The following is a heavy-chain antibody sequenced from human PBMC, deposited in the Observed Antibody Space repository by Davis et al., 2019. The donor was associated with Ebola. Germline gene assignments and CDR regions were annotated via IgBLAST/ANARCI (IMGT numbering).Heavy chain of an antibody. V-gene: IGHV4/OR15-8*01. D-gene: IGHD3-16*01. J-gene: IGHJ5*02. CDR1: GFTFSNAW. CDR2: IYHSGST. CDR3: ATRRPPSRTITFGGDIRT. Sequence: ESLKISCAASGFTFSNAWMNWVRQAPGKGLEWIGEIYHSGSTNYNPSLKSRVTISVDKSKNQFSLKLSSVTAADTAVYYCATRRPPSRTITFGGDIRTWGQGTLVTVSS.